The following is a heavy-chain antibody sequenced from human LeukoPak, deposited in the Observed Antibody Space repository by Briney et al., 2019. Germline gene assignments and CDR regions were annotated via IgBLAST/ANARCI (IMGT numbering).Heavy chain of an antibody. J-gene: IGHJ3*02. CDR3: ARDPAAKEDAFDI. CDR1: GGTFSSYD. Sequence: SVKVSCKASGGTFSSYDITWVRQAPGQGLEWMGGIIPIFGTANYAQKFQGRVTITTDTSTSTAYMELRSLRSDDTAVYYCARDPAAKEDAFDIWGQGTMVTVSS. V-gene: IGHV1-69*05. D-gene: IGHD6-13*01. CDR2: IIPIFGTA.